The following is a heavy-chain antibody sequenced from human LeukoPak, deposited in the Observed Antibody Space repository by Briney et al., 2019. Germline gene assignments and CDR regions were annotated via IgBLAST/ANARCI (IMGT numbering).Heavy chain of an antibody. J-gene: IGHJ4*02. CDR3: ARIRGQWLDLDY. CDR2: MSYGGST. D-gene: IGHD6-19*01. CDR1: GFTFSNYI. Sequence: GSLRLSCAASGFTFSNYIMNWVRQAPGKGLEWIGSMSYGGSTYYNPSLKSRVTMSVDTSKNQVSLKLSSVTAADTAVYYCARIRGQWLDLDYWGQGTLVTVSS. V-gene: IGHV4-59*04.